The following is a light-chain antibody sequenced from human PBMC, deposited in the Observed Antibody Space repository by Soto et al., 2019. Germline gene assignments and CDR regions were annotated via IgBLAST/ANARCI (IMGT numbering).Light chain of an antibody. Sequence: QSALTQPRSVSGSLGQSVTISCTGTSRDVGGYNYVSWYQQHPGKAPKLMIYDVNKRPSVVPDRFSGSKSGNTASLTISGLQAADEAEYYCCSYEGSWVFGGGTQLTVL. CDR3: CSYEGSWV. J-gene: IGLJ3*02. CDR2: DVN. CDR1: SRDVGGYNY. V-gene: IGLV2-11*01.